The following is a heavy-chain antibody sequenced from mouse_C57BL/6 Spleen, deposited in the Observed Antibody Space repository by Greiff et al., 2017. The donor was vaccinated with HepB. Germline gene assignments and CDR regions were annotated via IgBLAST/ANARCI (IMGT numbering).Heavy chain of an antibody. J-gene: IGHJ1*03. V-gene: IGHV1-50*01. CDR1: GYTFTSYW. D-gene: IGHD1-1*01. CDR3: ARTTTVVGYFDV. CDR2: IDPSDSYT. Sequence: VQLQQPGAELVKPGASVKLSCKASGYTFTSYWMQWVKQRPGQGLEWIGEIDPSDSYTNYNQKFKGKATLTVDTSSSTAYMQLSSLTSEDSAVYYCARTTTVVGYFDVWGTGTTVTVSS.